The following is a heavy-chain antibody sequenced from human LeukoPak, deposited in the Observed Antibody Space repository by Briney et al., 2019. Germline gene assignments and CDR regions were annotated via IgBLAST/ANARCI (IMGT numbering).Heavy chain of an antibody. CDR1: GYTFTNNW. CDR2: INPTGTST. J-gene: IGHJ5*02. CDR3: ARDRSCSSTSCYVRFWFDP. D-gene: IGHD2-2*01. V-gene: IGHV1-46*01. Sequence: GASVKVSCKTSGYTFTNNWMHWVRQAPGQGLEWVGVINPTGTSTLYAQNFQGRVTLARDMSTTTDYMELSSLRSEDTAVYYCARDRSCSSTSCYVRFWFDPWGQGTLVTVSS.